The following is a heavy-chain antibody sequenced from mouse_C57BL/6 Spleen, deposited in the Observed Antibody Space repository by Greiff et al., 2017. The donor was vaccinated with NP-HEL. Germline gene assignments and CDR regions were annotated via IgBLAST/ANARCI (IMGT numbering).Heavy chain of an antibody. CDR3: ARYPVVATNWYFDV. D-gene: IGHD1-1*01. V-gene: IGHV1-82*01. CDR1: GYAFSSSW. J-gene: IGHJ1*03. Sequence: QVQLQQSGPELVKPGASVKISCKASGYAFSSSWMNWVKQRPGTGLEWIGRIYPGDGDTNYNGKFKGKATLTADKSSSTAYMQLSSLTSEDSAVYFGARYPVVATNWYFDVWGTGTTVTVSS. CDR2: IYPGDGDT.